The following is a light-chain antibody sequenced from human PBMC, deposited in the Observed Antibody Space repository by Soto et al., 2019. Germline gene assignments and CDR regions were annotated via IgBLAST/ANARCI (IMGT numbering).Light chain of an antibody. CDR2: EVN. Sequence: QSALTQPPSASGSPGQSVAISCTGTSSDVGGYNYVSWYQQHPGKAPKLMIYEVNKRPSGVSDRFSGSKSDNTASLTISGLQAEDEGDYYCCSYAGDYMFVFGTGTKLTVL. CDR3: CSYAGDYMFV. CDR1: SSDVGGYNY. V-gene: IGLV2-8*01. J-gene: IGLJ1*01.